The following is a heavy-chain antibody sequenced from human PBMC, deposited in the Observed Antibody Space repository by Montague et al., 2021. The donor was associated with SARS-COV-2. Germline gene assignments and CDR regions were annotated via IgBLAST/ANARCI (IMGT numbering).Heavy chain of an antibody. CDR1: GGSISYGGYF. J-gene: IGHJ6*02. CDR2: IYKSGTT. Sequence: TLSLTCTVSGGSISYGGYFWNCIRQHPGKGLEWIGYIYKSGTTQYNPSLKSRVSLSVDTSKNKFSLNLRSATAADTALYYCARVLGGIDAWGQGTTVSVSS. D-gene: IGHD3-10*01. V-gene: IGHV4-31*03. CDR3: ARVLGGIDA.